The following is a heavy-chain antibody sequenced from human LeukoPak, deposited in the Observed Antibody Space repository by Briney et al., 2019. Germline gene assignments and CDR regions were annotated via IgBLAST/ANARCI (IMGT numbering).Heavy chain of an antibody. J-gene: IGHJ5*02. CDR2: IRYDGCNE. CDR3: AKDPTQYYSGSGSSSWFDP. CDR1: GFTFSTHG. Sequence: GGSLRLSCAASGFTFSTHGMHWVRQAPGKGLEWVACIRYDGCNEYYVDSVKGRFTIFRDNSKNTLYLQMSGLRAEDTALYYCAKDPTQYYSGSGSSSWFDPWGQGTLVTVSS. D-gene: IGHD3-10*01. V-gene: IGHV3-30*02.